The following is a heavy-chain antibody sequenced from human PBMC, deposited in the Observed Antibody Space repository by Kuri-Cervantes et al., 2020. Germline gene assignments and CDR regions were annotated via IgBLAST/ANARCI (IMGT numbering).Heavy chain of an antibody. Sequence: GSLRLSCAASGVTVRSNHMSWVRQPPGKGLEWIGEINHSGSTNYNPSLKSRVTISVDTSKNQFSLKLSSVTAADTAVYYCARHRRDYYYYMDVWGKGTTVTVSS. V-gene: IGHV4-34*01. CDR2: INHSGST. CDR3: ARHRRDYYYYMDV. CDR1: GVTVRSNH. J-gene: IGHJ6*03.